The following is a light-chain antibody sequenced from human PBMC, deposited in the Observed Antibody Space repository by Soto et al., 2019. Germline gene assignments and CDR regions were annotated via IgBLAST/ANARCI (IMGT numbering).Light chain of an antibody. Sequence: QPVLTQPPSASGTPGQRVTFSCSGSSSNVGTNTVNWYQQLPGTAPKLLIYNNNQRPSGVPDRFSGSKSGTSASLAISGLQSDDEADYYCAAWDGSLNGVVFGGGTKLTVL. CDR2: NNN. CDR3: AAWDGSLNGVV. J-gene: IGLJ2*01. V-gene: IGLV1-44*01. CDR1: SSNVGTNT.